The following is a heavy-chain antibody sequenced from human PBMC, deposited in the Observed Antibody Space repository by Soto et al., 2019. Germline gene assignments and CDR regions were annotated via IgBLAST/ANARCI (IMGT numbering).Heavy chain of an antibody. Sequence: EVQLLESGGGLVQPGGSLRLSCGVSGFTFNDFEMNWVRQAPGKGLEWLAYIDGSGTTKKYADSVRGRFTISRDNPNNSLFLQMSTQGAAVTGIYSCARGFGRFRYGGQGTLVSVSS. CDR1: GFTFNDFE. V-gene: IGHV3-48*03. CDR2: IDGSGTTK. J-gene: IGHJ4*02. CDR3: ARGFGRFRY. D-gene: IGHD3-10*01.